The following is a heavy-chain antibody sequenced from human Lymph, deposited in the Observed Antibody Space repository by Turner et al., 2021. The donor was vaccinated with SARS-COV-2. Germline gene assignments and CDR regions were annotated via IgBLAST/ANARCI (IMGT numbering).Heavy chain of an antibody. CDR2: ISYDGSNK. Sequence: QVQLVESGGCVVQPGRSLRLSCASSGFTFSNYGMHWVRQAPGKGLEWVAVISYDGSNKNYAGSVKGRFTISRDNSKNTLNLQMNSLRAEDTAVYYCAKDSRFLEWLLFGEFDYWGQGTLVTVSS. CDR1: GFTFSNYG. D-gene: IGHD3-3*01. CDR3: AKDSRFLEWLLFGEFDY. J-gene: IGHJ4*02. V-gene: IGHV3-30*18.